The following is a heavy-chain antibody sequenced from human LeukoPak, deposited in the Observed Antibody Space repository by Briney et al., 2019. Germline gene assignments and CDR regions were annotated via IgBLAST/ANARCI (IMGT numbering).Heavy chain of an antibody. CDR1: GGSISSDSYY. J-gene: IGHJ6*02. V-gene: IGHV4-39*07. CDR2: IYYGGST. Sequence: SETLSLTCTVSGGSISSDSYYWGWIRQPPGKGLEWIGSIYYGGSTYYNPSLKSRVTISIDTSKNQFSLKLISVTAADTAVYYCAREGESHPEGVSLLYYYYGMDVWGQGTTVTVSS. D-gene: IGHD3-10*01. CDR3: AREGESHPEGVSLLYYYYGMDV.